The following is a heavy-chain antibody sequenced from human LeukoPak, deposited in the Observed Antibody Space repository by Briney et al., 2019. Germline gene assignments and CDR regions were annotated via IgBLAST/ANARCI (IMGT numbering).Heavy chain of an antibody. CDR3: ARAIFSSGWYLIDY. Sequence: GGSLRLSCAASGFTFSSYSMNWVRQAPGKGLEWVSYITSSSSYIYYADSVKGRFTISRDNAKNSLYLQMDSLRAEDTAVYYCARAIFSSGWYLIDYWGQGTLVTISS. D-gene: IGHD6-19*01. V-gene: IGHV3-21*01. CDR1: GFTFSSYS. J-gene: IGHJ4*02. CDR2: ITSSSSYI.